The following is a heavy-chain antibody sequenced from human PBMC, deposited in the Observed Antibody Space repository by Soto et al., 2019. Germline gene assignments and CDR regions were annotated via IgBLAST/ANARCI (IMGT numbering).Heavy chain of an antibody. J-gene: IGHJ4*02. Sequence: GGSLRLSCAASGFTFSSYAMHWVRQAPGKGLEWVAVISYDGSNKYYADSVKGRFTISRDNSKNTLYLQMNSLRAEDTAVYYCARDSYSSGPQMTFDYWGQGTLVTVSS. V-gene: IGHV3-30-3*01. CDR1: GFTFSSYA. D-gene: IGHD3-22*01. CDR2: ISYDGSNK. CDR3: ARDSYSSGPQMTFDY.